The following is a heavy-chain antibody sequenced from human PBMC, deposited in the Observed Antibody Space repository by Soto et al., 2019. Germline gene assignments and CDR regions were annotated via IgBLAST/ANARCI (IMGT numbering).Heavy chain of an antibody. CDR3: ARHVEYSSSVGLFDY. Sequence: GESLKISXKGSGYSFTSYWISWVRQMPGKGLEWMGRIDPSDSYTNYSPSFQGHVTISADKSISTAYLQWSSLKASDTAMYYCARHVEYSSSVGLFDYWGQGTLVTVSS. V-gene: IGHV5-10-1*01. J-gene: IGHJ4*02. CDR1: GYSFTSYW. CDR2: IDPSDSYT. D-gene: IGHD6-6*01.